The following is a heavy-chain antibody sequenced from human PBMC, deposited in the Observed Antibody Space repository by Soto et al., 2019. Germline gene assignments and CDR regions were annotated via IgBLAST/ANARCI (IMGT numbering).Heavy chain of an antibody. V-gene: IGHV1-18*01. D-gene: IGHD2-8*01. CDR2: INASNGNT. CDR1: GYTFTSYG. CDR3: ASRAQMLRYYYYGMDV. J-gene: IGHJ6*02. Sequence: ASVKVSCKASGYTFTSYGISWVRQAPGQGLEWMGWINASNGNTKYAQKFQGRVTITADESTSTAYMELSSLRSEDTAVYYCASRAQMLRYYYYGMDVWGQGTTVTVSS.